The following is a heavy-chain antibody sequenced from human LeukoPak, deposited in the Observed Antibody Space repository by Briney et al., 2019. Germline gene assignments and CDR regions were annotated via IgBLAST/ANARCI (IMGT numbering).Heavy chain of an antibody. CDR2: ISYDGSNK. CDR1: GFTFSSYG. Sequence: GGSLRLSCVASGFTFSSYGMHWVRQAPGKGLEWVAVISYDGSNKYYADSVKGRFTISRDNSKNTLYLQVNSLRAEDTAVYYCARGTRYGYRYGGQGTLVTVSS. CDR3: ARGTRYGYRY. J-gene: IGHJ4*02. D-gene: IGHD3-16*02. V-gene: IGHV3-30*03.